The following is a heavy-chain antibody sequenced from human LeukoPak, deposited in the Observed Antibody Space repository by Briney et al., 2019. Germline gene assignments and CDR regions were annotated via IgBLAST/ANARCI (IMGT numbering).Heavy chain of an antibody. CDR1: ALTFSYYT. V-gene: IGHV3-48*01. Sequence: AVSLRCSGAASALTFSYYTMNWVRHAPGNGLKWVSYISSSSSTISYADSVKGRFTISRDNAKNSLFLQMNSLRAEDTAVYYCASVGHCTSSSCPYYFDYWGQGTLVTVSS. J-gene: IGHJ4*02. CDR3: ASVGHCTSSSCPYYFDY. D-gene: IGHD2-2*03. CDR2: ISSSSSTI.